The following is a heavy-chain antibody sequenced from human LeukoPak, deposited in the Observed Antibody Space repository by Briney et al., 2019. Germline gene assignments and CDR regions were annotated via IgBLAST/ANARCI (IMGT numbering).Heavy chain of an antibody. J-gene: IGHJ2*01. D-gene: IGHD3-22*01. Sequence: SETLSLTCAVYGGSFSGYYWSWIRQPPGKGLEWIGYIYYSGSTYYNPSLKSRVTISVDTSKNQFSLKLSSVTAADTAVYYRARELYYYDSSGYYFYWYFDLWGRGTLVTVSS. CDR3: ARELYYYDSSGYYFYWYFDL. V-gene: IGHV4-30-4*08. CDR2: IYYSGST. CDR1: GGSFSGYY.